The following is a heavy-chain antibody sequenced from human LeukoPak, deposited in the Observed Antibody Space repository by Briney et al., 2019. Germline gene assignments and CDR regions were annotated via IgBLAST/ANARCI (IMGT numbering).Heavy chain of an antibody. CDR2: IFYSGST. CDR1: GGSISTSSYY. CDR3: ARTPSIAARLSRRGAFDI. J-gene: IGHJ3*02. Sequence: SETLSLTCTVSGGSISTSSYYWGWIRQPPGKGLEWIGSIFYSGSTYYNPSLKSRVTISVDRSKNQFSLKLSSVTAADTAVYYCARTPSIAARLSRRGAFDIWGQGTMVTVSS. D-gene: IGHD6-6*01. V-gene: IGHV4-39*07.